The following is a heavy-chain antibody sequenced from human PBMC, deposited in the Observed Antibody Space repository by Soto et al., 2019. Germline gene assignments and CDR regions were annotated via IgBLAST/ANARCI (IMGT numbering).Heavy chain of an antibody. CDR1: GGTFSSYA. Sequence: ASVKVSFKASGGTFSSYAISWVRQAPGQGLEWMGWIIPIFGTTDYAQKFQGRVTITADESTSTAYMELSSLRSEDTAVYYCARYVVVVAAVYYYGMDVWGQGTTVTVSS. CDR3: ARYVVVVAAVYYYGMDV. CDR2: IIPIFGTT. V-gene: IGHV1-69*13. D-gene: IGHD2-15*01. J-gene: IGHJ6*02.